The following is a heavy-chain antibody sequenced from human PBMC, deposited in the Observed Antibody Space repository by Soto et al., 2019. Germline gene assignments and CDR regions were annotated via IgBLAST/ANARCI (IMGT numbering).Heavy chain of an antibody. D-gene: IGHD4-17*01. Sequence: QVQLQESGPGLVKPSQTLSLTCTVSGGSIGSGGYYWSWIRQLPGKGLEWIGYISYSESTYYNPSLKSRVSISVDTSKNQFSLKLRSVTAADTAVYYCARDADYGGSRGGMDVWGRGTTVTVSS. CDR2: ISYSEST. V-gene: IGHV4-31*03. CDR1: GGSIGSGGYY. CDR3: ARDADYGGSRGGMDV. J-gene: IGHJ6*02.